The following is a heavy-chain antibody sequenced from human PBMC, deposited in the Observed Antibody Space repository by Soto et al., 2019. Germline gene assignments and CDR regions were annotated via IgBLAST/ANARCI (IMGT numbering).Heavy chain of an antibody. J-gene: IGHJ6*02. V-gene: IGHV3-74*01. D-gene: IGHD4-4*01. CDR3: ARDLAVTTSYYYYYGMDV. CDR1: GYTFGNHW. CDR2: MNSDGSII. Sequence: PGGSLRLSCAVAGYTFGNHWMHWVRQAPGKGLEWVSRMNSDGSIINYADSVKGRFTVSRDNAKNSLYLQMNSLRAEDTAVYYCARDLAVTTSYYYYYGMDVWGQGTTVTVSS.